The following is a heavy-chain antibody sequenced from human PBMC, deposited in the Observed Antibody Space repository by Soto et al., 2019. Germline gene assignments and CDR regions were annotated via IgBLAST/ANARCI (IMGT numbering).Heavy chain of an antibody. V-gene: IGHV3-23*01. D-gene: IGHD3-16*01. CDR2: ISGSGGST. Sequence: GGSLRLSCAASGFTFSSYAMSWVRQAPGKGLEWVSAISGSGGSTYYADSVKGRFTISRDNSKNTLYLQMNSLRAEDTAVYYCAKMGPRPSYLRIMITFGGVVNWGQGTLVTVSS. CDR3: AKMGPRPSYLRIMITFGGVVN. CDR1: GFTFSSYA. J-gene: IGHJ4*02.